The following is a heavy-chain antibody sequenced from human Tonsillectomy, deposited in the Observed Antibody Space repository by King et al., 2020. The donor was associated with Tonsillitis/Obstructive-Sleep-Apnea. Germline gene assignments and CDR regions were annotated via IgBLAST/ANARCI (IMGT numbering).Heavy chain of an antibody. V-gene: IGHV3-9*01. CDR2: ISWNSGSI. CDR1: GFTFDDYA. Sequence: VQLVESGGGLVQPGRSLRLSCAASGFTFDDYAMHWVRQAPGKGLEWVSGISWNSGSIGYADSVKGRFTISRDNAKNSLYLQMNSLRAEDTALYYCAKDTQMATPCDAFHIWGQGTMVTVSS. J-gene: IGHJ3*02. CDR3: AKDTQMATPCDAFHI. D-gene: IGHD5-24*01.